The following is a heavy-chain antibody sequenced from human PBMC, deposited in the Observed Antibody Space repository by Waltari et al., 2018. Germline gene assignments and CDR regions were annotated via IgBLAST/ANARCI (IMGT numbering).Heavy chain of an antibody. D-gene: IGHD2-15*01. V-gene: IGHV4-39*01. CDR3: VRHARTTSGGKHFDH. CDR2: MYYSGST. J-gene: IGHJ4*02. Sequence: QLQLQESGPGLVKASETLSLTCTVSGDSISSSSYYWGWVRQPPGKGLEWFGKMYYSGSTYYHPSLKSRVTISGDTSKSQFSLKLSSVTAADTSMYYCVRHARTTSGGKHFDHWGQGMLVTVSP. CDR1: GDSISSSSYY.